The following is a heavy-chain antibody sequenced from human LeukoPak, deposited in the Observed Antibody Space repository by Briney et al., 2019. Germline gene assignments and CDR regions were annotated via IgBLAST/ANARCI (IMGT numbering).Heavy chain of an antibody. CDR1: GFTFSSYS. V-gene: IGHV3-48*02. CDR3: ARERGDSSGYYYFTFDY. J-gene: IGHJ4*02. D-gene: IGHD3-22*01. Sequence: PGGSLRLSCAASGFTFSSYSMNWVRQAPGKGLEWVSYISSSSSTIYYADSVKGRFTISRDNAKNSLYLQMSSLRDEDTAVYYCARERGDSSGYYYFTFDYWGQGTLVTVSS. CDR2: ISSSSSTI.